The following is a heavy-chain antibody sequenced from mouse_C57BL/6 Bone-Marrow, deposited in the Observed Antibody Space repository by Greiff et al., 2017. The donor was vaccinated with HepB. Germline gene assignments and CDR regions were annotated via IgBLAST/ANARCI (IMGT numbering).Heavy chain of an antibody. V-gene: IGHV1-50*01. CDR2: IDPSDSYT. Sequence: QVQLQQPGAELVKPWASVKLSCKASGYTFTSYWMQWVKQRPGQGLEWIGEIDPSDSYTNYNQKFKGKATLTVDTSSSTAYMQLSSLTSEDSAVYYCARFRARYYYGSSYAMDYWGQGTSVTVSS. D-gene: IGHD1-1*01. J-gene: IGHJ4*01. CDR1: GYTFTSYW. CDR3: ARFRARYYYGSSYAMDY.